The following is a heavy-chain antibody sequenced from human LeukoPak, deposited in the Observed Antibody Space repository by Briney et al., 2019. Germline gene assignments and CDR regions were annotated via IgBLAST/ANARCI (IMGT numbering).Heavy chain of an antibody. CDR2: ISSSGSTI. CDR1: GFTFSSYS. V-gene: IGHV3-48*04. Sequence: GGSLRLSCAASGFTFSSYSMNWVRQAPGKGLEWVSYISSSGSTIYYADSVKGRFTISRDNAKNSLYLQMNSLRAEDTAVYYCARGFGGSYYVLDYWGQGTLVTVSS. D-gene: IGHD1-26*01. J-gene: IGHJ4*02. CDR3: ARGFGGSYYVLDY.